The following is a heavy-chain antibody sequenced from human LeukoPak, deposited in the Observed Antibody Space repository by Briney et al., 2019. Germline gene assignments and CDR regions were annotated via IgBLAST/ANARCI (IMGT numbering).Heavy chain of an antibody. V-gene: IGHV5-51*01. CDR2: IYPGDSDT. CDR1: GYSFTSYW. CDR3: ASGSSPFYYGMDV. D-gene: IGHD2-2*01. Sequence: GESLKISCKGPGYSFTSYWIGWVRQIPGKGLEWMGIIYPGDSDTRYSPSFQGQVTISADKSISTAYLQWSSLKASDTAMYYCASGSSPFYYGMDVWGKGTTVTVSS. J-gene: IGHJ6*04.